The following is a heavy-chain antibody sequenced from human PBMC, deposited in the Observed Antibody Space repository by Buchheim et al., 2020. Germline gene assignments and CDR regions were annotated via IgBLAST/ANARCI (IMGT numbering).Heavy chain of an antibody. V-gene: IGHV3-23*04. J-gene: IGHJ4*02. CDR3: ARDNPKGNY. Sequence: EVQLVESGGGLVQPGGSLRLSCAVSGFTFSNYAMSWGRQAPGKGLEWVSSITTSGGSTYYADSVKGRFTISRDNSKNTLYLQMNSLGVEDTAVYYCARDNPKGNYWGQGTL. CDR1: GFTFSNYA. CDR2: ITTSGGST.